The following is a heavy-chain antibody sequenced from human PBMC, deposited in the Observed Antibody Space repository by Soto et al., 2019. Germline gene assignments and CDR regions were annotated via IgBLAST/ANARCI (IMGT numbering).Heavy chain of an antibody. CDR2: LAPNTGRT. V-gene: IGHV1-2*02. CDR1: GYIFSAYY. CDR3: GRDGVQIGSPDLGHWLVP. D-gene: IGHD3-10*01. J-gene: IGHJ5*02. Sequence: QVHLLQSGAEVKSPGPSVKVSCKASGYIFSAYYLHWVRHAPGQGLEWMGWLAPNTGRTNYAPKFKGRVTMTTDTSISTAYTELSRLTSDDSAVYYCGRDGVQIGSPDLGHWLVPWGQGTLVTVAS.